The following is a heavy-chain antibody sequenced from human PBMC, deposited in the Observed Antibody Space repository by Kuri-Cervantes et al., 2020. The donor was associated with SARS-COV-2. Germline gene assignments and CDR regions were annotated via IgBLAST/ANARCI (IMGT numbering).Heavy chain of an antibody. Sequence: LSLTCAASGFTFSSYGMHWVRQAPGKGLEWVAVISYDGSNKYYAASVKGRFTISRDNSKNTLYLQMNSLRAEDAAVYYCAKDRSVYVVNNWFDPWGQGTPVTVSS. D-gene: IGHD2-21*01. J-gene: IGHJ5*02. CDR2: ISYDGSNK. CDR1: GFTFSSYG. V-gene: IGHV3-30*18. CDR3: AKDRSVYVVNNWFDP.